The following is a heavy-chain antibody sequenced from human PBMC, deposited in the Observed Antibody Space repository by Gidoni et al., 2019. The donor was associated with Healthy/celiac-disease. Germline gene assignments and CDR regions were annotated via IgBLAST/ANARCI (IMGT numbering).Heavy chain of an antibody. D-gene: IGHD3-22*01. V-gene: IGHV4-4*07. Sequence: GSTNYNPSLKSRVTMSVDTSKNQFSLKLSSVTAADTAVYYCAREVPITMIVVVIDYWGQGTLVTVSS. CDR3: AREVPITMIVVVIDY. J-gene: IGHJ4*02. CDR2: GST.